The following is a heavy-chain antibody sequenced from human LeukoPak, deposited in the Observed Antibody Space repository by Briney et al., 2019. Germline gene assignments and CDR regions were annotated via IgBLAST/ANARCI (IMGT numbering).Heavy chain of an antibody. CDR2: IKQDGSEK. CDR3: ARVGSSWYY. CDR1: GFTFSNAW. V-gene: IGHV3-7*01. Sequence: GGSLRLSCAASGFTFSNAWMSWVRQAPGKGLEWVANIKQDGSEKYYVDSVKGRFTISRDNAKNSLYLQMNSLRAEDTAVYYCARVGSSWYYWGQGTLVTVSS. D-gene: IGHD6-13*01. J-gene: IGHJ4*02.